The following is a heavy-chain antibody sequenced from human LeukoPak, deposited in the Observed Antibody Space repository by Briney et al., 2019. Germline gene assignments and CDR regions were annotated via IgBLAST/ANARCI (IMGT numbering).Heavy chain of an antibody. Sequence: GGSLRISCAGSGFTFPDAWIHWVRQAPGKGLEWVGRIKNRNLGRTTDYAAPVKGRFTISRDDSRDTLYLQMNSLKTEDTAVYYCVTDGGQLPYYFTYWGQGTLVTVSS. J-gene: IGHJ1*01. V-gene: IGHV3-15*01. CDR3: VTDGGQLPYYFTY. CDR2: IKNRNLGRTT. D-gene: IGHD3-3*01. CDR1: GFTFPDAW.